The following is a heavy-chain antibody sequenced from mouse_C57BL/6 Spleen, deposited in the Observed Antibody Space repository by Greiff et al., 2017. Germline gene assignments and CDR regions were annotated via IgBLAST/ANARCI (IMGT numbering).Heavy chain of an antibody. CDR3: AKGEEIYYDYDVVYCAMDY. D-gene: IGHD2-4*01. Sequence: QVQLKESGAELARPGASVKLSCKASGYTFTSYGISWVKQTTGQGLEWIGEIYPRSGNTYYHEKFKGKATLTADKSSSTAYMELRSLTSEDSAVYCCAKGEEIYYDYDVVYCAMDYWGQGTSVTVSS. J-gene: IGHJ4*01. CDR1: GYTFTSYG. V-gene: IGHV1-81*01. CDR2: IYPRSGNT.